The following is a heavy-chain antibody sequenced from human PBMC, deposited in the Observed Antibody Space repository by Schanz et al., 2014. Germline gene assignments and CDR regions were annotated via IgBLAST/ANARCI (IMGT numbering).Heavy chain of an antibody. CDR3: ARGGADSAMAHEY. V-gene: IGHV3-74*02. CDR1: GFTFSRYW. Sequence: EVLLVDSGGGLVQPGGSLRLSCEASGFTFSRYWMHWVRQAPGKGLEWVSRLNFDETYTSYADSVKGRFTISRDNAKNTVYLQMTSLRVEDTAVYYCARGGADSAMAHEYWGRGTLVTVSS. CDR2: LNFDETYT. D-gene: IGHD5-18*01. J-gene: IGHJ4*02.